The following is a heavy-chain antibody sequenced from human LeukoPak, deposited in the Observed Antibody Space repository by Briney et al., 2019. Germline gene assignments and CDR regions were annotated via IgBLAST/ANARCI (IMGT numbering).Heavy chain of an antibody. D-gene: IGHD4/OR15-4a*01. J-gene: IGHJ1*01. CDR3: VRDLMGSGATTAYLHH. CDR1: GFTFSDYR. CDR2: ISRRSRHV. V-gene: IGHV3-21*01. Sequence: GGSLRLSCTASGFTFSDYRTNWVRQARGKGLEWVSSISRRSRHVYYAGSGTGRFTTSRDNAKNSLYLQMNSLRAEDMAVYFCVRDLMGSGATTAYLHHWGQGTLVTVSS.